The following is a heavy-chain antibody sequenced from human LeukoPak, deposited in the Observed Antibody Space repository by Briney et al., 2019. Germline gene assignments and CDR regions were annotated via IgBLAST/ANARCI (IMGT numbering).Heavy chain of an antibody. CDR1: GGSISSYY. D-gene: IGHD1-7*01. Sequence: PSETLSLTCTVSGGSISSYYWSWIRQPPGKGLEWIGYIYYSGSTNYNPSLRSRVTISIGTSKKQISLKLSSVTAADAAVYYCARGWNYNGPLDYWGQGALVSVSS. V-gene: IGHV4-59*01. CDR2: IYYSGST. J-gene: IGHJ4*02. CDR3: ARGWNYNGPLDY.